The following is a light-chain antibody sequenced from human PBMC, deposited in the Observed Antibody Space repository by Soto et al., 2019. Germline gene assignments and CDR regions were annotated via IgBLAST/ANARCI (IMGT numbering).Light chain of an antibody. CDR2: DES. Sequence: EIVLTQSPGTLSLSPGERATLSCRASQSVSSSYLAWYQQKPGQAPRLLIYDESNRATGIPDRFSASGSGTDFTLTISRLEPEDFAVYYCQQYATSPLTFGGGTKVDIK. J-gene: IGKJ4*01. V-gene: IGKV3-20*01. CDR1: QSVSSSY. CDR3: QQYATSPLT.